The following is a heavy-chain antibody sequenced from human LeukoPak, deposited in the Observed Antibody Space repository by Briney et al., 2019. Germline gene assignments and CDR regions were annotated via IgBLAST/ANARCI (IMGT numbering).Heavy chain of an antibody. V-gene: IGHV1-18*01. CDR1: GYTFTTYG. CDR2: ISSYNGNT. Sequence: ASVKVSCKASGYTFTTYGISWVRQAPGQGLEWMGWISSYNGNTNSAQRFQGRITMTTDTSTSTAYMELRSLRSDDTAVYYCARAPGSSSNGGWYFDLWGRGTLITASS. D-gene: IGHD6-13*01. CDR3: ARAPGSSSNGGWYFDL. J-gene: IGHJ2*01.